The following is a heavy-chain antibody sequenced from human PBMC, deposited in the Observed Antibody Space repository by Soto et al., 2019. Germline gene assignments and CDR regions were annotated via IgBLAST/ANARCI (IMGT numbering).Heavy chain of an antibody. CDR2: ISGSGGST. V-gene: IGHV3-23*01. CDR1: GFTFSSYA. J-gene: IGHJ4*02. CDR3: AKDRRGSGWYVLFDY. D-gene: IGHD6-19*01. Sequence: SGGSLRLSCAASGFTFSSYAMSWVRQAPGKGLEWVSAISGSGGSTYYADSVKGRFTVSRDNSKNTLYLQMNSLRAEDTAVYYCAKDRRGSGWYVLFDYWGQGTLVTVSS.